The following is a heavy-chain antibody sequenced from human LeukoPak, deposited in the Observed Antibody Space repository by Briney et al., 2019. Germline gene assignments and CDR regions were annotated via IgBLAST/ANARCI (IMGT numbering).Heavy chain of an antibody. Sequence: PSETLSLTCTVSGGSISSYYWSWLRQPPGKGLEWIGYIYYSGSTNYNPSRKSRVTISVDTSKNQFSLKLSSVTAADTAVYYCARGLVDIVATIPRMYYFDYWGQGTLVTVSS. CDR1: GGSISSYY. CDR3: ARGLVDIVATIPRMYYFDY. D-gene: IGHD5-12*01. J-gene: IGHJ4*02. CDR2: IYYSGST. V-gene: IGHV4-59*08.